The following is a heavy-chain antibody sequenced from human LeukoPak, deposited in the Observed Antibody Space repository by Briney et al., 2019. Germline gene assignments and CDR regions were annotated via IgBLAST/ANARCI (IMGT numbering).Heavy chain of an antibody. D-gene: IGHD3-16*01. J-gene: IGHJ4*02. Sequence: GGSLRLSCVVSGLSFSECWMHWVRQAPGKGLVWVARSNLHGTTVDYADSVKGRFTISRDNANNTLFLQMNSLRAEDTAVYYCASAFTYVRLGDHWGQGTLVTVSS. V-gene: IGHV3-74*01. CDR3: ASAFTYVRLGDH. CDR2: SNLHGTTV. CDR1: GLSFSECW.